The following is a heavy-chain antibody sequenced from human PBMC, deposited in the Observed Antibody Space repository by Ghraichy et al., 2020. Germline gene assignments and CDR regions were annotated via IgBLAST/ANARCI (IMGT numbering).Heavy chain of an antibody. Sequence: GGSLRLSCAASGFTFSSYAMSWVRQAPGKGLEWVSAISGSGGSTYYADSVKGRFTISRDNSKNTLYLQMNSLRAEDTAVYYCAKDLEVGAPGIYYFDYWGQGTLVTVSS. J-gene: IGHJ4*02. CDR2: ISGSGGST. CDR1: GFTFSSYA. CDR3: AKDLEVGAPGIYYFDY. V-gene: IGHV3-23*01. D-gene: IGHD1-26*01.